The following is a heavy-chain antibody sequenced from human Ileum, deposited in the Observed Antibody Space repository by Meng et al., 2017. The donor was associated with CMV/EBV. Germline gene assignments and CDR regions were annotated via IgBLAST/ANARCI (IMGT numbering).Heavy chain of an antibody. CDR3: ALSITVTKATFDY. V-gene: IGHV5-51*01. J-gene: IGHJ4*02. D-gene: IGHD1-20*01. CDR1: GYSFTSYW. CDR2: IYPGDSDT. Sequence: GGFLRFSCKGSGYSFTSYWIGWVRQMPGKGLEWMGIIYPGDSDTRYSPSFQGQVTISADKSFSTAYLQWSSLKASDTAMYYCALSITVTKATFDYWGQGTLVTVSS.